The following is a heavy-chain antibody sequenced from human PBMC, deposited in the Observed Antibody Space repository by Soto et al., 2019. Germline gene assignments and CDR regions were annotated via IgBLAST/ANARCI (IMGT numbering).Heavy chain of an antibody. CDR1: GYTFTCYD. D-gene: IGHD2-2*01. Sequence: ASVKVSCKASGYTFTCYDINWVRQATGQGLEWMGWVNPNSGNTNYAQKLQGRVTMTTDTSTSTAYMELRSLRSDDTAVYYCVRDFWIVVVPAAPRDAFDIWGQGTMVTVSS. CDR3: VRDFWIVVVPAAPRDAFDI. V-gene: IGHV1-18*01. J-gene: IGHJ3*02. CDR2: VNPNSGNT.